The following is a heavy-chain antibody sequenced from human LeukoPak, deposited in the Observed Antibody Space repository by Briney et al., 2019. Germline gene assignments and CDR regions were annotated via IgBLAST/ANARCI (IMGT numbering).Heavy chain of an antibody. Sequence: GGSLRLSCAASGFTFSSYSMNWVRQAPGKGLEWVSSISSSSSYIYYADSVKGRFTISRDNAKNSLYLQMNSLRAEDTAVYYCARADNRTVVVPAANYWGQGTLVTVSS. V-gene: IGHV3-21*01. CDR3: ARADNRTVVVPAANY. CDR2: ISSSSSYI. CDR1: GFTFSSYS. D-gene: IGHD2-2*01. J-gene: IGHJ4*02.